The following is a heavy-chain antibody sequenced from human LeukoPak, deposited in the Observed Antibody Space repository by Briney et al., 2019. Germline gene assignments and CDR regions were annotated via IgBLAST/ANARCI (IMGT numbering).Heavy chain of an antibody. J-gene: IGHJ4*02. D-gene: IGHD3-22*01. CDR3: ARVEGYDSSGSLYYFDY. CDR1: GFTFSSYS. Sequence: PGGSLRLSCAASGFTFSSYSMNWVRQAPGKGLEWVSYISFSGSSIYYADSVKGRVTISRDNAKNSLYLQMSSLRAEDTAVYYCARVEGYDSSGSLYYFDYWGQGTLVTVSS. CDR2: ISFSGSSI. V-gene: IGHV3-48*04.